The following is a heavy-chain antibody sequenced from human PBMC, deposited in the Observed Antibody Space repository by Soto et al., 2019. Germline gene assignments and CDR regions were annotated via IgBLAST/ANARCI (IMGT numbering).Heavy chain of an antibody. CDR2: ISAYNGNT. CDR3: ARVLPPVDP. V-gene: IGHV1-18*01. Sequence: QVQLVQSGAEVKKPGASVKVSCKASGYTFTNYAFSWVRQAPGQGLEWMGWISAYNGNTNYPQKLQGRVTMTTDTSTSTDYMELRRLRSDDTAVYYCARVLPPVDPWGQGTLVTVSS. CDR1: GYTFTNYA. J-gene: IGHJ5*02.